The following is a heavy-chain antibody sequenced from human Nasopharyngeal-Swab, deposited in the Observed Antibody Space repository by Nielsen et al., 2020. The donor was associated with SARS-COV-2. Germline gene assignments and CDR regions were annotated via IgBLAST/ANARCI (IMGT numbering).Heavy chain of an antibody. J-gene: IGHJ4*02. CDR2: ISYDGSNK. CDR1: GFTFSSYG. CDR3: ARDQGYCSSTSCYEFDY. V-gene: IGHV3-30*03. Sequence: GGTLRLSCAASGFTFSSYGMHWVRQAPGKGLEGVAVISYDGSNKYYADSVKGRFTISRDNAKNSLYLQMNSLRAEDTAVYYCARDQGYCSSTSCYEFDYWGQGTLVTVSS. D-gene: IGHD2-2*01.